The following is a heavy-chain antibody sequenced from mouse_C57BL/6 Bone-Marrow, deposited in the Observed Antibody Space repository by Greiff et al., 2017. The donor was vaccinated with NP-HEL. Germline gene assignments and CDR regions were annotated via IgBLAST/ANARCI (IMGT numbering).Heavy chain of an antibody. V-gene: IGHV1-67*01. CDR1: GYTFTDYA. D-gene: IGHD3-1*01. CDR3: ARSGYPPDY. Sequence: QVQLKESGPELVRPGVSVKISCKGSGYTFTDYAMHWVKQSPAKSLEWIGVISTYYGDASYNQKFKDKATMTVDKSSSTPYMELARVTSEDSSVYYCARSGYPPDYWGQGTTVTVSS. CDR2: ISTYYGDA. J-gene: IGHJ2*01.